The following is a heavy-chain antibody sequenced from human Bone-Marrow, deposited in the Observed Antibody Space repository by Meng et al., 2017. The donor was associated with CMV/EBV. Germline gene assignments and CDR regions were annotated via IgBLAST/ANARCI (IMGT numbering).Heavy chain of an antibody. V-gene: IGHV1-18*01. CDR3: ARNSFSSTSCYIRRDWYFDL. CDR1: GYTFTSYG. Sequence: ASVKVSCKASGYTFTSYGISWVRQAPGQGLEWMGWISAYNGNTNYAQKLQGRVTMTTDTSTSTAYMELRSLRSDDTAVYYWARNSFSSTSCYIRRDWYFDLWGRGTLVTVSS. D-gene: IGHD2-2*02. CDR2: ISAYNGNT. J-gene: IGHJ2*01.